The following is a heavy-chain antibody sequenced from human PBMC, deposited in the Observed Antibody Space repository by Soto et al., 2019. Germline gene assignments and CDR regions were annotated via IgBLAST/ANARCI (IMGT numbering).Heavy chain of an antibody. CDR1: GGSISRADYY. CDR3: ARMTFTPKWFDS. CDR2: VYYRGSI. J-gene: IGHJ5*01. V-gene: IGHV4-30-4*01. Sequence: QVQLQESGPGLVKPSETLSLTCTVSGGSISRADYYWSWIRQPPGKGLELIGYVYYRGSIYYNPSLESRIKISVDTSKNQFSLKLTSMTAADTAMYFCARMTFTPKWFDSWCRGTLVTVSS.